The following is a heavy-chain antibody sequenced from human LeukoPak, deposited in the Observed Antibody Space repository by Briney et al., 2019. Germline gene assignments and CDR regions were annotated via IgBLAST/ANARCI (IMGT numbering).Heavy chain of an antibody. D-gene: IGHD3-9*01. Sequence: PGASLRLSCAASGFTFSNYAMSWVRQAPGKGLEWVSAVSGRDTSTYYTDSVKGRFTISSDNSKNTLYLQMNSLSAEDTAIYYCAKWGDYYVLTGYYDSDYWGQGTLVTVSS. J-gene: IGHJ4*02. CDR1: GFTFSNYA. V-gene: IGHV3-23*01. CDR3: AKWGDYYVLTGYYDSDY. CDR2: VSGRDTST.